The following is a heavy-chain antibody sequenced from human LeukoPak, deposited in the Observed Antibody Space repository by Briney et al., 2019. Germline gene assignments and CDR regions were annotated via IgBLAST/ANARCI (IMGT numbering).Heavy chain of an antibody. CDR2: IYYSGST. V-gene: IGHV4-39*01. D-gene: IGHD3-10*01. J-gene: IGHJ4*02. Sequence: SETLSLTCTVSGGSISSSSYYWGWIRQPPGKGLEWIGSIYYSGSTYYNPSLKSRVTISVDTSKNQFSLKLSSVTAADTAMYYCPRCITMVRRVIRPPAYWGQGTLVTVSS. CDR3: PRCITMVRRVIRPPAY. CDR1: GGSISSSSYY.